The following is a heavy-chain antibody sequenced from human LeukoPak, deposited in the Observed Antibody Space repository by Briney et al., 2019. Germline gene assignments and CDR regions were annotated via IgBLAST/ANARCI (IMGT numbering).Heavy chain of an antibody. CDR3: ARRGIAAAGTKDY. CDR2: IYYSGST. D-gene: IGHD6-13*01. V-gene: IGHV4-39*01. CDR1: GGSISSSSYS. Sequence: SETLSLTCTVSGGSISSSSYSWGWIRQPPGKGLEWIGSIYYSGSTYYNPSLKSRVTISVDTSKNQFSLKLSSVTAADTAVYYCARRGIAAAGTKDYWGQGTLVSVSS. J-gene: IGHJ4*02.